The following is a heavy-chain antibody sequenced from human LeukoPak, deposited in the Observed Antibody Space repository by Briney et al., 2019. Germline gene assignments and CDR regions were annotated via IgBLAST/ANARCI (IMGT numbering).Heavy chain of an antibody. V-gene: IGHV1-2*02. CDR1: GYTFTGYY. Sequence: GASVKVSCKASGYTFTGYYMHWVRQAPGQGLEWMGWINPNSGGTNYAQKFQGRVTMTRDTSISTAYMELSSLRSEDTAVYYCARESDYYDSSGGYAFDIWGQGTLVTVSS. D-gene: IGHD3-22*01. J-gene: IGHJ3*02. CDR2: INPNSGGT. CDR3: ARESDYYDSSGGYAFDI.